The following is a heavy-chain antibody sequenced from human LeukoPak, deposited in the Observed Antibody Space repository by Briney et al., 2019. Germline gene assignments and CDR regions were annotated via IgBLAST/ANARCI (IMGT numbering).Heavy chain of an antibody. Sequence: PGGSLRLSCAASGFTFSNAWMSWVRQAPGKRLEWVGRIKSKTDGGTTDYAAPVKGRFTISRDDSKNTLYLQMNSLKTEDTAVYYCTTDGASEMSPFDLWGRGTLVTVSS. V-gene: IGHV3-15*01. D-gene: IGHD5-24*01. J-gene: IGHJ2*01. CDR2: IKSKTDGGTT. CDR1: GFTFSNAW. CDR3: TTDGASEMSPFDL.